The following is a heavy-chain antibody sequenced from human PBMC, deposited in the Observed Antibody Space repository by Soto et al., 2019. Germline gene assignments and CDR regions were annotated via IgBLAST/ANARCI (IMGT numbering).Heavy chain of an antibody. Sequence: QVQLQESGPGLVKPSETLSLTCNVSGGSIRSNYWSWIRQPAGKALEWIGRIYTSGTTNYNPSLKSRATILVDTSKNQFSLKLSSVSAADTAVYYCAREGASRFGMDVWGQGTTVTVSS. J-gene: IGHJ6*02. CDR1: GGSIRSNY. V-gene: IGHV4-4*07. D-gene: IGHD1-26*01. CDR3: AREGASRFGMDV. CDR2: IYTSGTT.